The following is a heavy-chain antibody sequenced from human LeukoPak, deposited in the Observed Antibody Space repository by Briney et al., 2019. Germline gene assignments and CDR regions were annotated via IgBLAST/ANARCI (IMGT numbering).Heavy chain of an antibody. J-gene: IGHJ4*02. V-gene: IGHV3-23*01. CDR3: AKNGHGSGSYYPRTKYYFDY. CDR1: GFTFGDYA. CDR2: ISTSGGST. Sequence: GGSLRLSCTASGFTFGDYAMNWVRQAPGKGLEWVATISTSGGSTYYADFVKGRFTISRDNSKNTLYLQMNSLRAEDTAVYYCAKNGHGSGSYYPRTKYYFDYWGQGTLVTVSS. D-gene: IGHD3-10*01.